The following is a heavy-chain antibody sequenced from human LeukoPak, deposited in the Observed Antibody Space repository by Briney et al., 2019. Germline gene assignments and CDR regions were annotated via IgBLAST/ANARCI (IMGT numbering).Heavy chain of an antibody. CDR2: LSSGSGST. J-gene: IGHJ4*02. V-gene: IGHV3-23*01. Sequence: GGTLRLSCAASGFTFKNYAMSWVRQAPGKGPEWVSSLSSGSGSTYYADSVKGRFTISRHDYKNTLFLQMNSLRAEDTAIYFCAKDRESSSWYSAFDYWGQGALVTVSS. D-gene: IGHD6-13*01. CDR3: AKDRESSSWYSAFDY. CDR1: GFTFKNYA.